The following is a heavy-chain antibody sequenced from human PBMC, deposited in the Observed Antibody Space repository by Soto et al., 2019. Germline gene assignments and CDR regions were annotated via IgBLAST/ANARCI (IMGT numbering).Heavy chain of an antibody. CDR1: GFTFSSYA. D-gene: IGHD5-18*01. CDR3: AKDRAFSYGNLDY. Sequence: GGSLRLSCAASGFTFSSYAMIWVRQAPGKGLEWVSAISGSGGTTHYADSAKGRFTISRDNSKNTLYLQMNSLRAEDTAIFYCAKDRAFSYGNLDYWGQGTQVTVSS. J-gene: IGHJ4*02. CDR2: ISGSGGTT. V-gene: IGHV3-23*01.